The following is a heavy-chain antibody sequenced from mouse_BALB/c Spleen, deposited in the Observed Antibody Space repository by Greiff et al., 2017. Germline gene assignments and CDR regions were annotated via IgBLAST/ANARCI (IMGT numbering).Heavy chain of an antibody. CDR1: GFTFSSYT. V-gene: IGHV5-6-4*01. D-gene: IGHD2-4*01. J-gene: IGHJ4*01. Sequence: EVHLVESGGGLVKPGGSLKLSCAASGFTFSSYTMSWVRQTPEKRLEWVATISSGGSYTYYPDSVKGRFTISRDNAKNTLYLQMSSLKSEDTAMYYCTRDPSYDYDEDYWGQGTSVTVSS. CDR2: ISSGGSYT. CDR3: TRDPSYDYDEDY.